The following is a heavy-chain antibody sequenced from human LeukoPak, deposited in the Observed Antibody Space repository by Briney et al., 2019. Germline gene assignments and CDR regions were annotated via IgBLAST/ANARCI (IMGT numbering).Heavy chain of an antibody. CDR2: IYSGGST. D-gene: IGHD2-15*01. Sequence: GGSLRLSCAASGFTVSSNYMSWVRQAPGKGLEWVSVIYSGGSTYYADSVKGRFTISRDNSKNTLYLQMNSLRAEDPAVYYCARDPLYCSGGSCYSVGFDYWGQGTLVTVSS. V-gene: IGHV3-53*01. CDR3: ARDPLYCSGGSCYSVGFDY. CDR1: GFTVSSNY. J-gene: IGHJ4*02.